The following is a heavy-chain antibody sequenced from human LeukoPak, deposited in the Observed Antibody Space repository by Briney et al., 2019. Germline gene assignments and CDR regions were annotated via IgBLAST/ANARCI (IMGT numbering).Heavy chain of an antibody. D-gene: IGHD6-19*01. CDR3: ARRSTVAGTLYYGMDV. V-gene: IGHV4-59*08. CDR2: IYYSGST. CDR1: GGSISSYY. Sequence: SETLSLTCTVSGGSISSYYWSWIRQPPGKGLEWIGYIYYSGSTNYNPSLKSRVTISVDTSKNQFSLKLSSVTAADTAVYYCARRSTVAGTLYYGMDVWSQGTAVTVSS. J-gene: IGHJ6*02.